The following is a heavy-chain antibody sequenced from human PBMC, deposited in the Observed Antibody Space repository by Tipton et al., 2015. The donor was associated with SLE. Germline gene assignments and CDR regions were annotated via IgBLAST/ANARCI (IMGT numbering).Heavy chain of an antibody. J-gene: IGHJ4*02. Sequence: TLSLTCSVSGGSISSNTYFWSWIRQPAGKGLEWIGHIYAGGSTNYNSSLKSRVTMSVDTSKNHFSLKLSSVTAADTAVYYCARVLPSGGYFDNWGQGTLVNVSS. CDR2: IYAGGST. D-gene: IGHD2-15*01. V-gene: IGHV4-61*09. CDR3: ARVLPSGGYFDN. CDR1: GGSISSNTYF.